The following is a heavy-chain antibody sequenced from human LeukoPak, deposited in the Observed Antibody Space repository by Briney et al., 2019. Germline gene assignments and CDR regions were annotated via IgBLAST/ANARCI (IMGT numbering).Heavy chain of an antibody. D-gene: IGHD4-17*01. CDR2: ISYDGSNK. CDR3: GKSRHYGDGVYDY. CDR1: GFTFSSYA. V-gene: IGHV3-30-3*01. Sequence: PGGSLRLSCAASGFTFSSYAMHWVRQAPGKGLEWVAVISYDGSNKYYADSVKGRFTISRDNSKNTLYLQMNSLRAEDTAVYYCGKSRHYGDGVYDYWGQGTLVTVSS. J-gene: IGHJ4*02.